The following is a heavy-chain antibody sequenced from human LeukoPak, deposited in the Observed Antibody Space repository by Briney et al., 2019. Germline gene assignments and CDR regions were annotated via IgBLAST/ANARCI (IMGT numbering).Heavy chain of an antibody. CDR1: GFTFSSYG. D-gene: IGHD3-10*01. CDR2: ISYDGSNK. J-gene: IGHJ4*02. V-gene: IGHV3-30*18. Sequence: GGSLRLSCAASGFTFSSYGMHWVRQAPGKGLEWVAVISYDGSNKYYADSVKGRFTISRDNSKNTLYLQMSSLRAEATAVYYCAKRPDGGLDYWGQGTLVTVSS. CDR3: AKRPDGGLDY.